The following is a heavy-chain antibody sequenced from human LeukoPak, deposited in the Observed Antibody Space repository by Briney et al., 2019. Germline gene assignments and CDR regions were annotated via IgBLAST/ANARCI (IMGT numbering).Heavy chain of an antibody. CDR1: GFSVSGTY. J-gene: IGHJ4*02. CDR2: IYSRST. CDR3: ARDSPTQAVAGPSRY. Sequence: PGGSLRLSCAASGFSVSGTYMSWVRQAPGKGLEWVAIIYSRSTYYADSVRGRFTISRDNSKNTLYLQMNSLRAEDTAVYYCARDSPTQAVAGPSRYWGQGTLVTVSS. D-gene: IGHD6-19*01. V-gene: IGHV3-66*01.